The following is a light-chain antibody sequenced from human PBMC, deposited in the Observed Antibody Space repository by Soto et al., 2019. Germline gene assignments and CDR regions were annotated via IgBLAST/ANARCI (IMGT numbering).Light chain of an antibody. CDR1: SSDVGGYNY. CDR3: SSYTSSSSYV. Sequence: SALTQPASVSGSPGQSITISCTGTSSDVGGYNYVSWYQHHPGKAPKLMIYDVSDWPSGVSNRFSGSKSGNTASLTISGLQAEDEAEYYCSSYTSSSSYVFGTGTKVTVL. CDR2: DVS. J-gene: IGLJ1*01. V-gene: IGLV2-14*03.